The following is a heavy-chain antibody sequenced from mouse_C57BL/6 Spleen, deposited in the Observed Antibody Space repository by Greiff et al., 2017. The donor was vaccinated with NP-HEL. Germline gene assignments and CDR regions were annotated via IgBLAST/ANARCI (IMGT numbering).Heavy chain of an antibody. J-gene: IGHJ2*01. V-gene: IGHV1-5*01. CDR1: GYTFTSYW. CDR2: IYPGNSDT. D-gene: IGHD4-1*01. Sequence: EVQVVESGTVLARPGASVKMSCKTSGYTFTSYWMHWVKQRPGQGLEWIGAIYPGNSDTSSNQKFTGKAKLTAVPSASTAYMELSSLTNEDSAVYYCTGAGTWWGQGTTLTVSS. CDR3: TGAGTW.